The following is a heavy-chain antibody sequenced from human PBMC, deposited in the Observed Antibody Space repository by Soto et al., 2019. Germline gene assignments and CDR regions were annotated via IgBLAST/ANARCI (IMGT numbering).Heavy chain of an antibody. V-gene: IGHV1-3*05. Sequence: QVQLVQSGAEEKKPGASVKVSCKASGYTFTSYAMHWVRQAPVQRREWMGWINAGNGNTKYSQKFQGRVTITRDTSASTAYMELSSLISEDTAVYYCARSIVVVTALDYWGQGTLVTVSS. CDR1: GYTFTSYA. CDR3: ARSIVVVTALDY. D-gene: IGHD2-21*02. CDR2: INAGNGNT. J-gene: IGHJ4*02.